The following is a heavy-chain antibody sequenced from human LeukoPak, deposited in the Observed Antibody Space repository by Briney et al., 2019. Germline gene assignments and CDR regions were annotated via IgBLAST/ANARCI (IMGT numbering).Heavy chain of an antibody. D-gene: IGHD6-19*01. CDR2: IIPILGIA. CDR3: ARVGSTLSFSVAGTLSFDY. V-gene: IGHV1-69*04. Sequence: GASVKVSCKASGGTFSSYAISWVRQAPGQGLEWMGRIIPILGIANYAQKFQGRVTITADKSTSTAYMELSSLRSEDTAVYYCARVGSTLSFSVAGTLSFDYWGRGTLVTVSS. J-gene: IGHJ4*02. CDR1: GGTFSSYA.